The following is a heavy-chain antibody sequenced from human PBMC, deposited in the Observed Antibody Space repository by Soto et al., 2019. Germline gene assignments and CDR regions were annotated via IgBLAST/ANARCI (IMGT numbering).Heavy chain of an antibody. Sequence: SVKVSCKASGGTFSSYAISWVRQAPGQGLEWMGGIIPIFGTANYAQKFQGRVTITADESTSTAYMELSSLRSEDTAVYYCAIDLDYGDYGNPYYYYGMDVWGQGTTVTVSS. D-gene: IGHD4-17*01. V-gene: IGHV1-69*13. J-gene: IGHJ6*02. CDR1: GGTFSSYA. CDR3: AIDLDYGDYGNPYYYYGMDV. CDR2: IIPIFGTA.